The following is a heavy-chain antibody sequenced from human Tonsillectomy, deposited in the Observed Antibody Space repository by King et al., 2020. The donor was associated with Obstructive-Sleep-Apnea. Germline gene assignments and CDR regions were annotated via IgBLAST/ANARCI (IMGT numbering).Heavy chain of an antibody. CDR1: GFTXRNYW. Sequence: VQLVESGGGLVQPGGSLRLSCEVSGFTXRNYWMNWVRQAPGKGLEWVGXINXXXXEKXYPDSVKGRFIMSRDNXNKTQFLEMKSLRDEDTAVYYCARGXRFRXXXHGXDFWXXGTTVTXXS. J-gene: IGHJ6*01. D-gene: IGHD2/OR15-2a*01. V-gene: IGHV3-7*03. CDR3: ARGXRFRXXXHGXDF. CDR2: INXXXXEK.